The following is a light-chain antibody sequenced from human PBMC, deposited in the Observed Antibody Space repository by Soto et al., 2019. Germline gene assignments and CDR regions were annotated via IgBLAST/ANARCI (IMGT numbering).Light chain of an antibody. V-gene: IGLV1-44*01. J-gene: IGLJ1*01. CDR1: SSNIGTDA. Sequence: QSVLTQPPSASGTPGQRVAISCSGRSSNIGTDAVSWFQQLPGTAPKLMIYDVSKRPSGVPDRFSGSKSGNTASLTISGLQAEDEADYYCCSSAGDYTFVFGTGTKATVL. CDR2: DVS. CDR3: CSSAGDYTFV.